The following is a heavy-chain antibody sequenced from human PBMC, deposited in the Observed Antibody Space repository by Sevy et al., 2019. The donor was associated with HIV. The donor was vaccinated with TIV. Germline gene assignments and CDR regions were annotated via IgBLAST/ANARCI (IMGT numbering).Heavy chain of an antibody. D-gene: IGHD2-15*01. J-gene: IGHJ5*02. CDR3: ASDPGGVAATGWFDP. CDR1: GDTFSSYA. V-gene: IGHV1-69*06. CDR2: IIPIFGTA. Sequence: ASVKVSCKASGDTFSSYAISWVRQVPGQGLEWMGGIIPIFGTANYAQKFQGRVTITADKSTSTAYMELSSLRSEDTAVYYCASDPGGVAATGWFDPWGQGTLVTVSS.